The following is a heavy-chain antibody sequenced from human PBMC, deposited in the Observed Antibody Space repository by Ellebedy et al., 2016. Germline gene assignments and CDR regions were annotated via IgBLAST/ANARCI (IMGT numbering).Heavy chain of an antibody. J-gene: IGHJ4*02. V-gene: IGHV1-2*02. Sequence: ASVKVSXXASGYTFTGYYMHWVRQPPGQGLEWMGWINPNSGGTNYAKKFQGRVTMTRDTSISTAYMELSRLRSDDTAVYYCAGDGAVAGEDYFDYWGQGTLVTVSS. D-gene: IGHD6-19*01. CDR2: INPNSGGT. CDR3: AGDGAVAGEDYFDY. CDR1: GYTFTGYY.